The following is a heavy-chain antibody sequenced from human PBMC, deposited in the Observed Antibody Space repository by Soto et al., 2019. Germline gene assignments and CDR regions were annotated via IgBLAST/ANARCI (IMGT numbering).Heavy chain of an antibody. V-gene: IGHV2-26*01. D-gene: IGHD3-22*01. CDR3: ARYYYDSSGYYFWGYYFDY. J-gene: IGHJ4*02. CDR1: GFSLSNARMG. Sequence: QVTLKESGPVLVKPTETLTLTCTVSGFSLSNARMGVSWIRQPPGKALAWLAHIFSNDEKSYSTSLKSRLTISKDTSKSQVVLTMTNMDPVDTATYYCARYYYDSSGYYFWGYYFDYWGQGTLVTVSS. CDR2: IFSNDEK.